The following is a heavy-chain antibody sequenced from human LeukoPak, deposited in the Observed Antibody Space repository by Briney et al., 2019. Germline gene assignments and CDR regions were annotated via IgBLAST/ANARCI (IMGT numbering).Heavy chain of an antibody. Sequence: GFLRLSCAASGFTFSRFGMHWVRQAPGKVVEGVAVIWYDGSNKYYGEFAKGRFTISRDNSKNTLYLHMNSLRAEDTAVYYCAGGSEANVYYSEYWGQGTLVTVSS. CDR1: GFTFSRFG. CDR3: AGGSEANVYYSEY. J-gene: IGHJ4*02. V-gene: IGHV3-33*01. D-gene: IGHD3-10*02. CDR2: IWYDGSNK.